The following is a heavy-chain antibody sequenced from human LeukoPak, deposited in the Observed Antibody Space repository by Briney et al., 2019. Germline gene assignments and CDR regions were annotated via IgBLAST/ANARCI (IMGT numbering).Heavy chain of an antibody. D-gene: IGHD5-18*01. CDR1: GGSFSGYY. J-gene: IGHJ4*02. CDR3: ARDRGYSFDTPYRYFDY. V-gene: IGHV4-34*01. Sequence: SETLSLTCAVYGGSFSGYYWSWIRQPPGKGLEWIGEINHSGGTDYNPSLKSRVTISLDTSKNQFSLKLRSVTAADTAVYYCARDRGYSFDTPYRYFDYWAQGTLVTVSS. CDR2: INHSGGT.